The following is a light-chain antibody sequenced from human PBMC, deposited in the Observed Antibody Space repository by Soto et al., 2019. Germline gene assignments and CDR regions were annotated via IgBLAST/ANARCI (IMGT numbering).Light chain of an antibody. J-gene: IGLJ1*01. CDR1: RTNIGVGYD. Sequence: QSVRRHPCCVCLCRSHRVTIWYNGSRTNIGVGYDVHWYQQLPGTAPKLLIYANSRRPAGVPDRFSGSKSGTSASLAITGLQAEDEADHYCHSYDNSQTTYVFGTRTK. CDR2: ANS. V-gene: IGLV1-40*01. CDR3: HSYDNSQTTYV.